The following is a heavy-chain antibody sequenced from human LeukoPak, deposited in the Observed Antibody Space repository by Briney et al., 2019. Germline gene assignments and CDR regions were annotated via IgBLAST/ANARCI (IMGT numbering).Heavy chain of an antibody. V-gene: IGHV4-59*08. CDR3: ARNRNLGLSWFDP. CDR2: IYYSGST. J-gene: IGHJ5*02. D-gene: IGHD1-14*01. CDR1: GGSISSYY. Sequence: SETLSLTCTVSGGSISSYYWSWIRQPPGKGLEWIGYIYYSGSTNYNPSLKSRVAISVDTSKNQFSLKLGSVTAADTAVYFCARNRNLGLSWFDPWGQGTLVTVSS.